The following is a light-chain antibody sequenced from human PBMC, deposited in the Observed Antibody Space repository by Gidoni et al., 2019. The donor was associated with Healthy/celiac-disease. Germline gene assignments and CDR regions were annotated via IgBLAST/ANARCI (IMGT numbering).Light chain of an antibody. CDR3: QQSYSTLSFT. J-gene: IGKJ3*01. Sequence: DIQMTQSPSSLSASVGDRVTITCRASQSFSSYLNWYQQKPGKAPKLLIYAASSLQSGVPSRFSGSGSGTDFTLTISSLQPEDFATYYCQQSYSTLSFTFGPGTKVDIK. CDR2: AAS. CDR1: QSFSSY. V-gene: IGKV1-39*01.